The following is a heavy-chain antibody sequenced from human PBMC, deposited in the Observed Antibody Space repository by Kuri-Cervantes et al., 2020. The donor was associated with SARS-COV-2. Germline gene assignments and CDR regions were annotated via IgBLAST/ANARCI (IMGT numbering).Heavy chain of an antibody. CDR2: IGTAGDP. D-gene: IGHD3-3*01. Sequence: ETLSLTCAASGFTFSSYDVHWVRQATGKGLEWVSAIGTAGDPYYPGSVKGRFTISRDNAKNSLYLQMTSLRAEDTAVYYCAKEIHGGDYAFWSGSPNFDSWGQGTLVTVSS. CDR1: GFTFSSYD. V-gene: IGHV3-13*05. J-gene: IGHJ4*02. CDR3: AKEIHGGDYAFWSGSPNFDS.